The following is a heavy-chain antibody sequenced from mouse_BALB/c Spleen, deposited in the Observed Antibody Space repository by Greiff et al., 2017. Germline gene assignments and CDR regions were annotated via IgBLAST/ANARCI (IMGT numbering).Heavy chain of an antibody. CDR1: GFTFTDYY. Sequence: EVQLQESGGGLVQPGGSLRLSCATSGFTFTDYYMSWVRQPPGKALEWLGFIRNKANGYTTEYSASVKGRFTISRDNSQSILYLQMNTLRAEDSATYYCARDIFHYDYDGGGFDYWGQGTTLTVSS. CDR2: IRNKANGYTT. CDR3: ARDIFHYDYDGGGFDY. J-gene: IGHJ2*01. V-gene: IGHV7-3*02. D-gene: IGHD2-4*01.